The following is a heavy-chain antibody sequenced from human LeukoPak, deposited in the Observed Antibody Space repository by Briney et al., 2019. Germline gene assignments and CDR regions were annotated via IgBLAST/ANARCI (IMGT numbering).Heavy chain of an antibody. CDR3: ARDRRISSGWSPLYYFDY. CDR1: GFTFSSYS. Sequence: PGGSLRLSCAASGFTFSSYSMNWVRQAPGKGLEWVSSISSSSYIYYADSVKGRFTISRDNAKNSLYLQMNSLRAEDTAVYYCARDRRISSGWSPLYYFDYWGQGTLVTVSS. J-gene: IGHJ4*02. V-gene: IGHV3-21*01. D-gene: IGHD6-19*01. CDR2: ISSSSYI.